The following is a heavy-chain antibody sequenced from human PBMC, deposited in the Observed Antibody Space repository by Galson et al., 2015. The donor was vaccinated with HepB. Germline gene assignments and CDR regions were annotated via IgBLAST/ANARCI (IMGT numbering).Heavy chain of an antibody. J-gene: IGHJ4*02. CDR3: TYSRDTSSGFAY. CDR1: GFSLETRSVA. CDR2: VYCDDGK. V-gene: IGHV2-5*02. Sequence: PALVKPTQTLTLTCTFAGFSLETRSVAVAWFGQPPGKALEGRALVYCDDGKGYSPSLKNDITITRDTSKNEVVLTMTNMDTVDTATYFCTYSRDTSSGFAYWAQGTLVIVSS. D-gene: IGHD2-21*01.